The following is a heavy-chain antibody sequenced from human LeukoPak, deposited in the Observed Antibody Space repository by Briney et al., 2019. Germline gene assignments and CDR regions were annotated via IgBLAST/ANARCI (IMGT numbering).Heavy chain of an antibody. CDR1: GGSISSSSYY. V-gene: IGHV4-61*01. D-gene: IGHD2-2*01. Sequence: PSETLSLICTVSGGSISSSSYYWGWIRQPPGKGLEWIGYIYYSGSTNYNPSLKSRVTISVDTSKNQFSLKLSSVTAADTAVYYCARELGDSTSDAFDIWGQGTMVTVSS. CDR2: IYYSGST. CDR3: ARELGDSTSDAFDI. J-gene: IGHJ3*02.